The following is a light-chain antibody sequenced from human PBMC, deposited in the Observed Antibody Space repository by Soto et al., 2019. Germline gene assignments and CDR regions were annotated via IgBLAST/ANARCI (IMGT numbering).Light chain of an antibody. J-gene: IGKJ1*01. CDR1: QTISSN. Sequence: EIVMTQSPATLSVSPGERVTLSCRASQTISSNLAWYQQKPGQAPRLLIFGASTRAADIPDRFSGSGFGTEFTLTISSLQSGDCAVYFCQHYNDWPTFGQGTKVDIK. CDR3: QHYNDWPT. V-gene: IGKV3-15*01. CDR2: GAS.